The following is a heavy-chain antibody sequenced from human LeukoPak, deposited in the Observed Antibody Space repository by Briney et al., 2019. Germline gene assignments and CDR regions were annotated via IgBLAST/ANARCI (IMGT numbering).Heavy chain of an antibody. Sequence: PGGSLRLSCAASGFTVGSNYMNWVRQAPGKGFEWVSSIYSGGSTDYADSVKGRFTISRDNAKNSLYLQMNSLRAEDTAVYYCARGSTTVIFDYWGQGTLVTVSS. V-gene: IGHV3-66*01. CDR3: ARGSTTVIFDY. CDR1: GFTVGSNY. D-gene: IGHD4-17*01. J-gene: IGHJ4*02. CDR2: IYSGGST.